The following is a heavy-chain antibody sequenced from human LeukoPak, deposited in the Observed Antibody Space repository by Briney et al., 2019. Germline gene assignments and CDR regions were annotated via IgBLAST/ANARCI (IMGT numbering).Heavy chain of an antibody. D-gene: IGHD2/OR15-2a*01. J-gene: IGHJ6*02. CDR3: ARFPSNRHYYYGMDV. V-gene: IGHV4-34*01. CDR2: INHSGST. CDR1: GGSFSGYY. Sequence: SETLSLTCAVYGGSFSGYYWSWIRQPPGKGLEWIGEINHSGSTNYNPSLKSRVTISVDTSKNQFSLKLSSVTAADTAVYYRARFPSNRHYYYGMDVWGQGTTVTVSS.